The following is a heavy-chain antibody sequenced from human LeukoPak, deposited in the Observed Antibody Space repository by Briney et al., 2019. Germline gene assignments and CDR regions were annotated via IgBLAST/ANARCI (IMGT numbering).Heavy chain of an antibody. V-gene: IGHV3-33*01. CDR3: ARGRAYYDSRGSDGFDM. CDR1: GFTFSSYG. D-gene: IGHD3-22*01. J-gene: IGHJ3*02. CDR2: IWYDGSNK. Sequence: SGGSLRLSCAASGFTFSSYGMHWVRQAPGKGLEWVAVIWYDGSNKYYADSVKGRFTISRDNSKNTLYLQMNSLRAEDTAVYYCARGRAYYDSRGSDGFDMWGQGTMVTVSS.